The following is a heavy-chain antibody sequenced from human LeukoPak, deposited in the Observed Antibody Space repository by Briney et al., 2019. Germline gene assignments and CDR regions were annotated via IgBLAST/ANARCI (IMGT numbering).Heavy chain of an antibody. CDR1: GYTFTGYY. V-gene: IGHV1-2*02. Sequence: ASVKVSCKASGYTFTGYYMHWVRQAPGQGLEWMGWINPNSGGTNYAQKFQGRVTMTRDTSISTAYMELSRLRSDDTAVYYCARGRMGDFWSGCQYYFDYWGQGTLVTVSS. CDR2: INPNSGGT. CDR3: ARGRMGDFWSGCQYYFDY. D-gene: IGHD3-3*01. J-gene: IGHJ4*02.